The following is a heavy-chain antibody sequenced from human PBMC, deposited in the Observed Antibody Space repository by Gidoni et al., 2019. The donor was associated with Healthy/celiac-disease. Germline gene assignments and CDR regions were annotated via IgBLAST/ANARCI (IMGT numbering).Heavy chain of an antibody. Sequence: QVQLQESGPGLVKPSETLSLTCTVSGGSISRYYWSWIRQPPGKGLEWIGYIYYRGSTNYNPSLKSRVTISVDTSKNQFSLKLSSVTAADTAVYYCARDRRTAARLVGYYGMDVWGQGTTVTVSS. D-gene: IGHD6-6*01. V-gene: IGHV4-59*01. CDR2: IYYRGST. CDR3: ARDRRTAARLVGYYGMDV. CDR1: GGSISRYY. J-gene: IGHJ6*02.